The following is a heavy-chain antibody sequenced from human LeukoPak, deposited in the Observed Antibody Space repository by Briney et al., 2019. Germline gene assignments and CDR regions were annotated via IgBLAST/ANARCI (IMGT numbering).Heavy chain of an antibody. CDR1: GGSFSGYY. CDR3: ARASYSSRRRNWFDP. J-gene: IGHJ5*02. Sequence: SETLSLTCAVYGGSFSGYYWSWIRQPPGKGLEWIGEINHSGSTNYNPSLKSRVTISVDTSKNQFSLKLSSVTAADTAVYYCARASYSSRRRNWFDPWGQGTLVTVSS. CDR2: INHSGST. D-gene: IGHD6-13*01. V-gene: IGHV4-34*01.